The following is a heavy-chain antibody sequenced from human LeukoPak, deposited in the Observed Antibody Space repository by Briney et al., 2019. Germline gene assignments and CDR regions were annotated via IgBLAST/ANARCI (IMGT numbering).Heavy chain of an antibody. CDR2: IKQDGSEK. CDR3: ARDQRFPAAFYYYYYMDV. Sequence: GGSLRLSCAASGFTFSSYWMGWVRQAPGKGLEWVANIKQDGSEKYYVDSVKGRFTISRDNAKNSLYLQMNSLGAEDTAVYYCARDQRFPAAFYYYYYMDVWGKGTTVTVSS. V-gene: IGHV3-7*01. D-gene: IGHD2-2*01. CDR1: GFTFSSYW. J-gene: IGHJ6*03.